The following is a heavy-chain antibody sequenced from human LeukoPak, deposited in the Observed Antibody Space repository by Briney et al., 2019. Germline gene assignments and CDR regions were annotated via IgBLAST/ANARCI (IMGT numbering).Heavy chain of an antibody. CDR3: VRGGIAVAGLDAFDI. CDR1: GFTFSKYD. CDR2: IGIGGDT. Sequence: GGSLRLSCAASGFTFSKYDMYWVRQVTGKGLECVSAIGIGGDTKYTDSVKGRFTISRENGKDSLYLHMNSLRAEDTAVYYCVRGGIAVAGLDAFDIWAKGQWSPSFQ. J-gene: IGHJ3*02. D-gene: IGHD6-19*01. V-gene: IGHV3-13*01.